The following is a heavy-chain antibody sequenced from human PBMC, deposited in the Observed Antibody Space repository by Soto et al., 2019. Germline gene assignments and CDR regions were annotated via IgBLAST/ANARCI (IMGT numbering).Heavy chain of an antibody. CDR3: AKTGPIVVVPPRKYGTDV. J-gene: IGHJ6*04. V-gene: IGHV3-23*01. Sequence: GGSLRLSCAASGFTFSSYAMSWVRQAPGKGLEWVSAISGSGGSTYYADSVKGRFTISRDNSKNTLYLQMNSLRAEDTAVYYCAKTGPIVVVPPRKYGTDVRGKEPTVTVSS. D-gene: IGHD2-2*01. CDR1: GFTFSSYA. CDR2: ISGSGGST.